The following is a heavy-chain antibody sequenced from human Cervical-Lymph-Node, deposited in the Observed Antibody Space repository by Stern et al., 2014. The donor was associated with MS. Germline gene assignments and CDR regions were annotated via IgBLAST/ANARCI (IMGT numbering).Heavy chain of an antibody. D-gene: IGHD2-2*01. Sequence: VQLVQSGAEVKKPGASVKVSCKASGYTFTSYDINWVRQATGQGLEWMGWMNPNSGNTGYAQKFQGRVTMTRNTSISTAYMELSSLRSEDTAVYYCARGHQLLSWFYYYGMDVWGQGTTVTVSS. J-gene: IGHJ6*02. V-gene: IGHV1-8*01. CDR2: MNPNSGNT. CDR1: GYTFTSYD. CDR3: ARGHQLLSWFYYYGMDV.